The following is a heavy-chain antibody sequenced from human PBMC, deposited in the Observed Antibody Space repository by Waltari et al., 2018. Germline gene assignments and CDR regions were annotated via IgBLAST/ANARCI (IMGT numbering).Heavy chain of an antibody. D-gene: IGHD3-10*01. CDR1: GGTFSSYA. CDR3: ASAFLWFGELCPFDY. V-gene: IGHV1-69*01. J-gene: IGHJ4*02. Sequence: QVQLVQSGAEVKKPGSSVKVSCKASGGTFSSYAISWVRHAPGQGLEWMGGIIPIFGTANYAQKFQGRVTITADESTSTAYMELSSLRSEDTAVYYCASAFLWFGELCPFDYWGQGTLVTVSS. CDR2: IIPIFGTA.